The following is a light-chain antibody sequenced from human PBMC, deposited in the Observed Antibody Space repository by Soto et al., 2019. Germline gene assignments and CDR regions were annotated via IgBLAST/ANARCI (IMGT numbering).Light chain of an antibody. CDR3: CSYAGSSTFPYV. CDR2: EVS. CDR1: SSDVGSYNL. V-gene: IGLV2-23*02. Sequence: QCALTQAASGSGAAGRSSPISYTGTSSDVGSYNLVSWYQHHPGKAPKLMIYEVSKRPSGVSNRFSGSKSGNTASLTISGLQAEDEADYYCCSYAGSSTFPYVFGTGTKVTVL. J-gene: IGLJ1*01.